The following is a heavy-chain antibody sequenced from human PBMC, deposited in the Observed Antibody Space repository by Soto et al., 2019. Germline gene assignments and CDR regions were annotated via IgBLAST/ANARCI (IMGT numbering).Heavy chain of an antibody. CDR2: ISSSSSYI. J-gene: IGHJ4*02. CDR1: GFTFSSYS. CDR3: ARATHLYSSSSPDC. D-gene: IGHD6-6*01. Sequence: LRLSCAASGFTFSSYSMNWVRQAPGKGLEWVSSISSSSSYIYYADSVKGRFTISRDNAKNSLYLQMNSLRAEDTAVYYCARATHLYSSSSPDCWGQGTLVTVSS. V-gene: IGHV3-21*01.